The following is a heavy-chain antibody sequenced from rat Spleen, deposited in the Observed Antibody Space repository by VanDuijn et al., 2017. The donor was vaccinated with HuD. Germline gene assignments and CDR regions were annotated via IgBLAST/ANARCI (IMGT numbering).Heavy chain of an antibody. Sequence: QVQLRESGPGLVQPSQTLSLTCTVSGFSLISYSLHWVRQPPGKGLEWMGRVTYNGDTSYNSALKSRLIISRDTSKNQVFLKMNSLQTDDTAIYFCTRSYGGYSSNWFAYWGQGTLVTVSS. CDR3: TRSYGGYSSNWFAY. V-gene: IGHV2-63*01. D-gene: IGHD1-11*01. J-gene: IGHJ3*01. CDR2: VTYNGDT. CDR1: GFSLISYS.